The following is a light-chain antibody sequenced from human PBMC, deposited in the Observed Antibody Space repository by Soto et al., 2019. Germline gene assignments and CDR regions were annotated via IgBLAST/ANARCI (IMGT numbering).Light chain of an antibody. CDR1: QSFTDW. CDR3: QQSYTTPRT. J-gene: IGKJ1*01. Sequence: DIHVTHSPSTLSASVGDRVTITCRASQSFTDWLAWYQQKPGKAPRLLINAASNLQSGVPSRFRGSGSETDFTLTITSLQPEDFATYYCQQSYTTPRTFGQGTKVDIK. V-gene: IGKV1-39*01. CDR2: AAS.